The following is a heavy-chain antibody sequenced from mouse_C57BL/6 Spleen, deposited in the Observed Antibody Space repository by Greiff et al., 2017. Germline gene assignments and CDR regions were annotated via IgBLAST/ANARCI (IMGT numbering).Heavy chain of an antibody. J-gene: IGHJ3*01. CDR1: GYAFTNYL. Sequence: VKLQQSGAELVRPGTSVKVSCKASGYAFTNYLIEWVKQRPGQGLEWIGVINPGSGGTNYNEKVKGKATLTADKSSSTAYMQLSSLTSEDSAVYFCARGDSKSPWFAYWGQGTLVTVSA. CDR3: ARGDSKSPWFAY. V-gene: IGHV1-54*01. D-gene: IGHD2-5*01. CDR2: INPGSGGT.